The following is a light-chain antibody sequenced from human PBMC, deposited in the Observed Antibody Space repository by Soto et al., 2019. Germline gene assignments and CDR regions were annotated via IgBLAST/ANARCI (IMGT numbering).Light chain of an antibody. Sequence: DIVMTQTPLSSPVTLGQPASISCRSSQSLVHSDGNTYLSWLQQRPGQPPRLLIYKVSHRDSGVPDRFSGSGSGTDFTLKISRVEIEDVAIYYCMLGSHWPGTFGQGTKVDIK. V-gene: IGKV2-24*01. CDR3: MLGSHWPGT. J-gene: IGKJ1*01. CDR1: QSLVHSDGNTY. CDR2: KVS.